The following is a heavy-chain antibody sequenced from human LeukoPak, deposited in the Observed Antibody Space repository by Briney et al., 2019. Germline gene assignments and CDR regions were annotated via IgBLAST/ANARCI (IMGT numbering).Heavy chain of an antibody. Sequence: PGESLKISCAASGFTFSSYAMSWVRQAPGKGLEWVSAISGSGGSTYYADSVKGRFTISRDNSKNTLYLQMNSLRAEDTAVYYCAKELRYDFWSGYLRLGFDWFDPWGQGTLVTVSS. J-gene: IGHJ5*02. CDR1: GFTFSSYA. D-gene: IGHD3-3*01. CDR2: ISGSGGST. V-gene: IGHV3-23*01. CDR3: AKELRYDFWSGYLRLGFDWFDP.